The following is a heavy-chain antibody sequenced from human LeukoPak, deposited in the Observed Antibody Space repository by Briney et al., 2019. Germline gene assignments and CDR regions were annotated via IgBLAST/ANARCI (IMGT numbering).Heavy chain of an antibody. V-gene: IGHV3-30-3*01. J-gene: IGHJ3*02. CDR3: ARAEDDIPPYAFDI. Sequence: GGSLRLSCAASGFTFSSYAMHWVRQAPGKGLEWVAVISYDGSNKYYADSVKGRFTISRDNSKNTLYLQMNSLRAEDTAVYYCARAEDDIPPYAFDIWGQGTMVTVSS. D-gene: IGHD3-9*01. CDR2: ISYDGSNK. CDR1: GFTFSSYA.